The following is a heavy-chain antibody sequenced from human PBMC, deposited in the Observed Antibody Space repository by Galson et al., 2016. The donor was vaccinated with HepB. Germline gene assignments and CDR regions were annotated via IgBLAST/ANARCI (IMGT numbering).Heavy chain of an antibody. D-gene: IGHD2-21*01. CDR3: VRDPYCGYGY. V-gene: IGHV3-7*01. J-gene: IGHJ4*02. CDR2: INRDGSTK. CDR1: GFTFSSDY. Sequence: SLRLSCAASGFTFSSDYMLWARQAPGKGLEWVANINRDGSTKNYADSVRGRFTISRDNAQNSLYLQMNSLRVEDTAVYYCVRDPYCGYGYWGQGTLVTVSS.